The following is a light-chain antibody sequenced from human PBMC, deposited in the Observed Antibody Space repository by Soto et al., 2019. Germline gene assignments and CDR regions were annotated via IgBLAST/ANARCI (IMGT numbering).Light chain of an antibody. CDR2: SAS. CDR3: QQDNGST. Sequence: TGFTHSPSTLSLSHGERATLSFRASESVSSIYVAWYQQKPGQAPTLLIYSASTRATGIPARFSGSGSGTEFTLTISSLQSEDFAVYSCQQDNGSTFGQGTKVDIK. CDR1: ESVSSI. J-gene: IGKJ1*01. V-gene: IGKV3-15*01.